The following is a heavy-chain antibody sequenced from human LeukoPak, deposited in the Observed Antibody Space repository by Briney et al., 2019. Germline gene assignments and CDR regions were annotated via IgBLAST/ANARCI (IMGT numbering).Heavy chain of an antibody. D-gene: IGHD3-9*01. CDR1: GFTFRTYA. CDR2: ISGSGGST. V-gene: IGHV3-23*01. J-gene: IGHJ4*02. CDR3: AKGGDFYDILTDY. Sequence: PGGSLRLSCAASGFTFRTYAMSWVRQAPGKGLEWVSGISGSGGSTYYADSVKGRFTISRDNSKNTLYLQMNSLRAEDTAVYYCAKGGDFYDILTDYWGQGTLVTVSS.